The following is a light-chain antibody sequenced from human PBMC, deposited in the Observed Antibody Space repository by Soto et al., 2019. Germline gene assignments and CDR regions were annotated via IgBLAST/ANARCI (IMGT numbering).Light chain of an antibody. CDR3: QQYNNWPFT. CDR1: QSVSSN. V-gene: IGKV3-15*01. Sequence: EIVMTQSPATLSVSPGDRATLSCRASQSVSSNLAWYQQKPGQAPRLLIYGASTRATGIPARFSGSGSGTEFTHTISSLQSEDFTLYYCQQYNNWPFTFGGGTKVEIK. CDR2: GAS. J-gene: IGKJ4*01.